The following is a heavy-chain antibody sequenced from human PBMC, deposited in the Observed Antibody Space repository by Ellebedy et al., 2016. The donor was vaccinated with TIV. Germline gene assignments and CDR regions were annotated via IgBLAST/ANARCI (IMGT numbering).Heavy chain of an antibody. V-gene: IGHV3-7*01. CDR2: IKTDGSKT. D-gene: IGHD2-21*01. J-gene: IGHJ5*01. Sequence: GESLKISCAASGFTFSSYAMSWVRQAPGKGLEWVANIKTDGSKTNYVDSVKGRFTISRDNAKNSLYLQMNSLRVEDTAIYYCARFARIADSWGQGTPVTVSS. CDR1: GFTFSSYA. CDR3: ARFARIADS.